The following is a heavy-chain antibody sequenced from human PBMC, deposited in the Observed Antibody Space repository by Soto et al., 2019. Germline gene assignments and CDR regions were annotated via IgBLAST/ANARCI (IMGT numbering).Heavy chain of an antibody. V-gene: IGHV4-30-2*01. CDR2: IYHSGST. J-gene: IGHJ6*02. CDR3: ARVPDV. Sequence: SETLSLTCAVSGGSISSGGYSWSWMRQPPGKGLEWTGYIYHSGSTYYNPSLKSRVTISVDRSKNQFSLKLSSVTAADTAVYYCARVPDVWGQGTTV. CDR1: GGSISSGGYS.